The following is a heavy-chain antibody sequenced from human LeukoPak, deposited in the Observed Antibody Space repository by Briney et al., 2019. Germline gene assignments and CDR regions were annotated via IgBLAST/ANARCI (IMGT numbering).Heavy chain of an antibody. Sequence: GGSLRLSCTASGFTFGDYAMSWFRQAPGKGLEWVGFIRSKAYGGTTEYAASVNGRFTISRDDSKSIAYLQMNSLKTEDTAVYYCTRDGREGSSGWYVGWFDPWGQGTLVTVSS. J-gene: IGHJ5*02. CDR2: IRSKAYGGTT. CDR3: TRDGREGSSGWYVGWFDP. CDR1: GFTFGDYA. V-gene: IGHV3-49*03. D-gene: IGHD6-19*01.